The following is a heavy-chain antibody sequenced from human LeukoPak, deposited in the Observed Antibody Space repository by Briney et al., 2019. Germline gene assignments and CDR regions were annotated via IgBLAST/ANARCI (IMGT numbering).Heavy chain of an antibody. J-gene: IGHJ4*02. D-gene: IGHD3-22*01. CDR2: INPNSGGT. V-gene: IGHV1-2*04. CDR1: GYTFTAFY. Sequence: GASVKVSCKASGYTFTAFYMHWVRQAPGQGLEWMGWINPNSGGTNYAQKFQGWVTMTRDTSISTAYMELSRLRSDDTAVYYCARSNHYYYYDSSGYRQYYFDYWGQGTLVTVSS. CDR3: ARSNHYYYYDSSGYRQYYFDY.